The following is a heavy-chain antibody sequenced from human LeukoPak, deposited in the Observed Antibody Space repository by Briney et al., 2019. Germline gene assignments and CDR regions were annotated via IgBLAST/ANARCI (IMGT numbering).Heavy chain of an antibody. CDR3: ARATTGAIGY. CDR1: GFAFSTYT. J-gene: IGHJ4*02. CDR2: INSGGTTT. V-gene: IGHV3-21*04. Sequence: GGSLGLSCAACGFAFSTYTMNWARQAPGKGLEWVASINSGGTTTHYAFSVKGRFTISRHNSKNTLYLQMNSLRAEDTAVYYCARATTGAIGYWGQGTLVTVSS. D-gene: IGHD4-17*01.